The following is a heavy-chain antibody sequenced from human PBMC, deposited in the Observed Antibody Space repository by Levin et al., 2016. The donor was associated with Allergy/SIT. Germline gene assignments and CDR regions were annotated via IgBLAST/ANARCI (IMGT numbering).Heavy chain of an antibody. CDR3: ARDRPSPGGTSFGFDY. D-gene: IGHD1-7*01. Sequence: SETLSLTCAVYGGSFSDYYWSWIRQPPGKGLEWIGEINHSGSTNYNPSLKSRVTISIDPSNNRFALRLNSVTPADTAVYYCARDRPSPGGTSFGFDYWGQGVLVTVSS. CDR1: GGSFSDYY. V-gene: IGHV4-34*01. J-gene: IGHJ4*02. CDR2: INHSGST.